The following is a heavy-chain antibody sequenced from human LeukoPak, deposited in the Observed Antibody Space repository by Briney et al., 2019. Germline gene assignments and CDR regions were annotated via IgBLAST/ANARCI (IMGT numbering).Heavy chain of an antibody. J-gene: IGHJ4*02. Sequence: SETLSLTCTVSGGSISSSSYYWGWIRQPPGKGLEWIGSIYYSGSTYYNPSLKSRVTISVDTSKNQFSLKLSSVTAADTAVYYCARESDGYCSGGSCYSWGQGTLVTVSS. D-gene: IGHD2-15*01. CDR2: IYYSGST. V-gene: IGHV4-39*07. CDR1: GGSISSSSYY. CDR3: ARESDGYCSGGSCYS.